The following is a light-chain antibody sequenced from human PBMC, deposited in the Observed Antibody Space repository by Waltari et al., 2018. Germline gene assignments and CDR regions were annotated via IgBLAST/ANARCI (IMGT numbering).Light chain of an antibody. V-gene: IGKV3-11*01. Sequence: EIVLTQSPATLSLSPGERATLSCRASQSVNSYLAWYHQKPGQAPRLLIYDASTRATGIPARFSGSGSGTDFTLTISSLEPEDFAVYYCQQRSNWPRTFGQGTKVEIK. CDR1: QSVNSY. CDR2: DAS. CDR3: QQRSNWPRT. J-gene: IGKJ1*01.